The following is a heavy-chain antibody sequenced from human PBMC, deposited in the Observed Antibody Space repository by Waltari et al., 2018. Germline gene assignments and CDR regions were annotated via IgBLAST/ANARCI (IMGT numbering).Heavy chain of an antibody. J-gene: IGHJ5*02. CDR3: ITDPANAYVRWFDP. CDR2: IRRSAAGWAA. V-gene: IGHV3-15*01. D-gene: IGHD2-2*01. Sequence: EVQLVESGGGLVKRGGSLRLSCAASGFNFFDTWMTWVRQATGKGLAWVGRIRRSAAGWAAEYAPPGNGRIIISQDDSTSTLYLQMTSLTSEDTAVYYCITDPANAYVRWFDPWGQGTLVTVSS. CDR1: GFNFFDTW.